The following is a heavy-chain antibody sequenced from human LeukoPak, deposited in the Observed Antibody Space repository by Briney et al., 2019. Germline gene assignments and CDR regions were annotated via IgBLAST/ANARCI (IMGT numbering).Heavy chain of an antibody. CDR1: GGSFSGYY. CDR2: VNHSGST. V-gene: IGHV4-34*01. Sequence: SETLSLICAVYGGSFSGYYWSWIRQPPGKGLEWIGEVNHSGSTNYNPSLKSRVTISVDTSKNQFSLKLSSVTAADTAVYYCARGSLGYSGYYYGVDVWGQGTTVTVSS. CDR3: ARGSLGYSGYYYGVDV. J-gene: IGHJ6*02. D-gene: IGHD5-12*01.